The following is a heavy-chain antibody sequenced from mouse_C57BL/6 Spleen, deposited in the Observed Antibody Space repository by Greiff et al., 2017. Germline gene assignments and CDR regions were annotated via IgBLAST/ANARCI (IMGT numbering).Heavy chain of an antibody. CDR2: ISDGGSYT. CDR3: AREGGLRRYAMDY. CDR1: GFTFSSYA. D-gene: IGHD2-2*01. Sequence: EVKVVESGGGLVKPGGSLKLSCAASGFTFSSYAMSWVRQTPEKRLEWVATISDGGSYTYYPDNVKGRFTISRDNAKNNLYLQMSHLKSEDTAMYYCAREGGLRRYAMDYWGQGTSVTVSS. J-gene: IGHJ4*01. V-gene: IGHV5-4*01.